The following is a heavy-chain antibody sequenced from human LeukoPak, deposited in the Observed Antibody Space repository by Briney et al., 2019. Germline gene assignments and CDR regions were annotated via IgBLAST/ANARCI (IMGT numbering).Heavy chain of an antibody. D-gene: IGHD2-2*01. J-gene: IGHJ4*02. CDR2: ISGSGGST. CDR1: GFTFSSYA. V-gene: IGHV3-23*01. Sequence: GGSLRLSCAASGFTFSSYAMSWVRQAPGKGLEWVSAISGSGGSTYYADSVKGRFTISRDNSKNTLYLQMNSLRAEDTAVYYCAEVDVVIPAAIYFDYWGQGTLVTVSS. CDR3: AEVDVVIPAAIYFDY.